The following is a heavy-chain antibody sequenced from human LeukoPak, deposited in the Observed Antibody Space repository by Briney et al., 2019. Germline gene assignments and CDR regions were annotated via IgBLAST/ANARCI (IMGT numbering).Heavy chain of an antibody. CDR2: FDPERGET. J-gene: IGHJ4*02. Sequence: GASVKVSCKVSGHSLTKFTMEWVRQAPGKGLEWMGXFDPERGETIHAQKFQGRFTMTEDTSTDTAYMELNSLTSEDTAVYYCATGSIVYDFWGQGTLVTVSS. D-gene: IGHD1-26*01. V-gene: IGHV1-24*01. CDR3: ATGSIVYDF. CDR1: GHSLTKFT.